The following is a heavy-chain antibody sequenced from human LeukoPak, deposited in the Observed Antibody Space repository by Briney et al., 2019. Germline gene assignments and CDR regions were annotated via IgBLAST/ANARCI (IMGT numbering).Heavy chain of an antibody. CDR3: ARVPPNYYGSGSYVDY. CDR1: GYTFTSYG. Sequence: GASVKVSCKASGYTFTSYGISWVRQAPGQGLEWMGWISAYNGNTNYAQKLQGRVTMTTDTSTSTAYMGLRSLRSDDTAVYYCARVPPNYYGSGSYVDYWGQGTLVTVSS. V-gene: IGHV1-18*01. D-gene: IGHD3-10*01. J-gene: IGHJ4*02. CDR2: ISAYNGNT.